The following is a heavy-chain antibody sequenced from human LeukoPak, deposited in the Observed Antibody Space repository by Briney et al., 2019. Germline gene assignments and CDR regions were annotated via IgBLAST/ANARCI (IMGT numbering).Heavy chain of an antibody. CDR1: GDSVSSNSAA. Sequence: SQTLSLTCAISGDSVSSNSAAWNWIRQSPSRGLEWLGRTYYRSKWYDDYAVSLKGRITINPDTSKNQFSLQPSSVTPEDTAVYFCARFIVAAGTIEEWGQGTLVTVSS. CDR2: TYYRSKWYD. V-gene: IGHV6-1*01. J-gene: IGHJ4*02. D-gene: IGHD6-13*01. CDR3: ARFIVAAGTIEE.